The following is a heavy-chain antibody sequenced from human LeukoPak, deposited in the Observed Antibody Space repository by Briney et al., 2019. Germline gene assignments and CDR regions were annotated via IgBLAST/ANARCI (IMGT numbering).Heavy chain of an antibody. D-gene: IGHD6-19*01. V-gene: IGHV4-4*07. Sequence: SETLSLTCTVSGGSISSYYWSWIRQPAGKGLEWIGRIYTSGSTNYNPSLKSRVTMSVDTSKNQFSLKLSSVTAADTAVYYCARDRRLEVAGTDYFYYYMDVWGTGTTVTIS. CDR3: ARDRRLEVAGTDYFYYYMDV. CDR2: IYTSGST. CDR1: GGSISSYY. J-gene: IGHJ6*03.